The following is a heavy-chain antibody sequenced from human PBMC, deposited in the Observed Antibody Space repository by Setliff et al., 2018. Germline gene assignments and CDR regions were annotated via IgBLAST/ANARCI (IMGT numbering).Heavy chain of an antibody. V-gene: IGHV3-49*04. J-gene: IGHJ4*02. Sequence: GGSLRLSCTTSGFIFGDYAFTWVRQAPGKGLEWVGFIRNKAYGGTTEYAASVKGRFTISRDESKSIAFLHMNDLKTEDTAVYFCTTRGDSSLGYCSGRSCYSGHWGQGTLVTVSS. CDR2: IRNKAYGGTT. CDR1: GFIFGDYA. CDR3: TTRGDSSLGYCSGRSCYSGH. D-gene: IGHD2-15*01.